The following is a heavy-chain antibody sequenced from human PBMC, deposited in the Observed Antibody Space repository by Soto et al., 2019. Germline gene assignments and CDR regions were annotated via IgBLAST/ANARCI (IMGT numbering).Heavy chain of an antibody. D-gene: IGHD5-12*01. CDR2: ISSSGDYR. Sequence: QVQLLESGGGLVKPGGSLRLSCTASGFTFSDHYMSWIRQAPGKGLEWVSYISSSGDYRNYADSVKDRFTISRANTKHSLYLQMNSLRAEDTAVYYCARGDVDTVAQADYWGQGTLVIVSS. J-gene: IGHJ4*02. CDR1: GFTFSDHY. V-gene: IGHV3-11*03. CDR3: ARGDVDTVAQADY.